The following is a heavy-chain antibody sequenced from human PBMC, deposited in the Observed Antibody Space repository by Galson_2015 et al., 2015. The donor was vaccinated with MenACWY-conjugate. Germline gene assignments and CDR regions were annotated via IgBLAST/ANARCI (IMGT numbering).Heavy chain of an antibody. CDR2: INSDGSKT. D-gene: IGHD3-3*01. Sequence: SLRLSCAASGFTFSNYWMHWVRQTPGKGLVWVSRINSDGSKTTYADSVKGRFTISRDNAKNTMYLQMNSLRPDDTGVYFCARNYPYDGWSALSHNYFDPWGQGTLVTVSS. V-gene: IGHV3-74*01. CDR1: GFTFSNYW. J-gene: IGHJ5*02. CDR3: ARNYPYDGWSALSHNYFDP.